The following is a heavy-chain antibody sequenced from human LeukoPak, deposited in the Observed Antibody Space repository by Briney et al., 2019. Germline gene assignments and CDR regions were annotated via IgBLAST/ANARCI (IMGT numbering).Heavy chain of an antibody. D-gene: IGHD3-3*01. CDR2: INHNGNVN. CDR3: AKDLGRGETIFGVVIPTLYGMDV. Sequence: GGSLRLSCAASGFTFSSYWMNWARQAPGKGLEWVASINHNGNVNYYVDSVKGRFTISRDNAKNSLYLQMSNLGAEDTAVYFCAKDLGRGETIFGVVIPTLYGMDVWGQGTTVTVSS. CDR1: GFTFSSYW. J-gene: IGHJ6*02. V-gene: IGHV3-7*03.